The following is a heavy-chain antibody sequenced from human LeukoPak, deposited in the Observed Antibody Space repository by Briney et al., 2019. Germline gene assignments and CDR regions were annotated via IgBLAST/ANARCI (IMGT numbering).Heavy chain of an antibody. V-gene: IGHV3-30*03. CDR1: GFTFSSYG. J-gene: IGHJ4*02. D-gene: IGHD5-18*01. CDR2: ISYDGSNK. Sequence: PGGSLRLSCAASGFTFSSYGMHWVRQAPGKGLEWVAVISYDGSNKYYADSVKGRFTISRDNSKNTLYLQMNSLRAEDTAVYYCASPARWIQLWYSFDYWGQGTPVTVSS. CDR3: ASPARWIQLWYSFDY.